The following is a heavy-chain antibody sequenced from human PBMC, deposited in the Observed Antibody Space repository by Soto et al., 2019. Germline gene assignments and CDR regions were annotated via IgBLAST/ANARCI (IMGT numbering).Heavy chain of an antibody. CDR2: INHSGST. V-gene: IGHV4-34*01. Sequence: SETLSLTCAVYGGSFSGYYWSWIRQPPGKGLEWIGEINHSGSTNYNPSLKSRVTISVDMSKNQSSLKLSSVTAADTAVYYCARQKSSSGWRGYFDYWGQGTQVTVSS. J-gene: IGHJ4*02. CDR3: ARQKSSSGWRGYFDY. CDR1: GGSFSGYY. D-gene: IGHD6-19*01.